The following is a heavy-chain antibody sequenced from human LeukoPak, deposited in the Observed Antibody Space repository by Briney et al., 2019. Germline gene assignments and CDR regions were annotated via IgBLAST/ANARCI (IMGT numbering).Heavy chain of an antibody. Sequence: SETLSLTCAVYGGSFSGYYWSWIRKPPGKGLEWIGEINHSGSTNYNPSLKSRVTISVDTSKNQFSLKLSSVTAADTAVYYCARFLYYDILTGPKDAFDIWGQGTMVTVSS. CDR2: INHSGST. V-gene: IGHV4-34*01. CDR3: ARFLYYDILTGPKDAFDI. CDR1: GGSFSGYY. J-gene: IGHJ3*02. D-gene: IGHD3-9*01.